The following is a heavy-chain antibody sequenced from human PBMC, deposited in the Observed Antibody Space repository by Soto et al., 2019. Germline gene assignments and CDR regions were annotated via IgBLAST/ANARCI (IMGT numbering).Heavy chain of an antibody. Sequence: PSETLSLTCAVYGGSFSGYYWSWIRQPPGKGLEWIGEINHSGSTNYNPSLKSRVTISVDTSKNQFSLKLSSVTAADTAVYYCARHDVSYGQYNWFDPWGQGTLVTVSS. CDR1: GGSFSGYY. CDR3: ARHDVSYGQYNWFDP. D-gene: IGHD5-18*01. J-gene: IGHJ5*02. V-gene: IGHV4-34*01. CDR2: INHSGST.